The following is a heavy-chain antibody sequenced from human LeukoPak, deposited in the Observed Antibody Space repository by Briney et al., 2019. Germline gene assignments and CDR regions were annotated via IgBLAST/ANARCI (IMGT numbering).Heavy chain of an antibody. CDR3: ARASDIVVGFDP. CDR2: IYYSGGT. J-gene: IGHJ5*02. D-gene: IGHD2-15*01. Sequence: PSETLSLTCTVSGGSISSYYWSWIRQPPGKGLEWIGYIYYSGGTNYNPSLKSRVTISVDTSKNQFSLKLSSVTAADTAGYYCARASDIVVGFDPWGQGTLVTVSS. V-gene: IGHV4-59*01. CDR1: GGSISSYY.